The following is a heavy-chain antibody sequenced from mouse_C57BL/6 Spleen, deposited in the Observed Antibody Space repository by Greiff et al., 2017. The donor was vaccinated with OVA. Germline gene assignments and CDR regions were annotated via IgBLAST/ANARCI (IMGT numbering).Heavy chain of an antibody. CDR3: ARLDGTWFAY. Sequence: EVQGVESGGGLVKPGGSLKLSCAASGFTFSSYAMSWVRQTPEKRLEWVATISDGGSYTYYPDNVKGRFTISRDNAKNNLYLQMSHLKSEDTAMYYCARLDGTWFAYWGQGTLVTVSA. CDR1: GFTFSSYA. J-gene: IGHJ3*01. D-gene: IGHD3-3*01. CDR2: ISDGGSYT. V-gene: IGHV5-4*01.